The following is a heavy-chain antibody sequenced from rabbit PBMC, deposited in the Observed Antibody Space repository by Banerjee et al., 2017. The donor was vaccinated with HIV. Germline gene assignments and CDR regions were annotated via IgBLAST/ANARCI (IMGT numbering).Heavy chain of an antibody. D-gene: IGHD1-1*01. Sequence: QEQLKESGGGLVQPGGSLKLSCKASGFDFSSYYMSWVRQAPGKGLEWIACIYADGSGYTYYASWAKGRFTISKTSSTTVTLQMTSLTAADTATYFCARVNAGSSGYPYYFNLWGQGTLVTVS. CDR2: IYADGSGYT. CDR1: GFDFSSYYM. V-gene: IGHV1S45*01. CDR3: ARVNAGSSGYPYYFNL. J-gene: IGHJ4*01.